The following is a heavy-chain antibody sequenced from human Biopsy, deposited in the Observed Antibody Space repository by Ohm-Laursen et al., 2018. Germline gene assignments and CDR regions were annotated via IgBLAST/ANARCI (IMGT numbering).Heavy chain of an antibody. Sequence: SDTLSLTCTVSGDSVSSGSFYWTWIRQPPGQGLEYIGYIYDRGSTANYNPSLESRVTMSVDTPKNQFSLILSSMTAADTAVYYCAREPRIAAVAYFDPWGQGTLVTVSS. V-gene: IGHV4-61*01. D-gene: IGHD6-13*01. J-gene: IGHJ5*02. CDR1: GDSVSSGSFY. CDR2: IYDRGSTA. CDR3: AREPRIAAVAYFDP.